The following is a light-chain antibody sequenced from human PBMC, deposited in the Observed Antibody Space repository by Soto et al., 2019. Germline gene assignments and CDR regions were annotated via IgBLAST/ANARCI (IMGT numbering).Light chain of an antibody. CDR1: QSISSW. CDR3: QQYNPYSST. Sequence: DIQMTQSPSTLSASVGYRVTITCRASQSISSWLAWFQQKPGKAPKLLIYKASILQSGVPSRFSGSESGTEFNLTISSLQPDDFATYYCQQYNPYSSTFGQGTKLEIK. CDR2: KAS. J-gene: IGKJ2*01. V-gene: IGKV1-5*03.